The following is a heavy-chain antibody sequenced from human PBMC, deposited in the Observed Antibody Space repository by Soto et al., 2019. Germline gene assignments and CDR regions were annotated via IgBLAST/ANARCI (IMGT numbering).Heavy chain of an antibody. V-gene: IGHV1-69*01. D-gene: IGHD1-1*01. CDR1: GGTFSSYA. J-gene: IGHJ6*02. CDR3: ARNEEITQHYYYYGMDV. Sequence: QVQLVQSGAEVKKPGSSVKVSCKASGGTFSSYAISWVRQAPGQGLEWMGGIIPIFGTANYAQKFQGRVTITADESTSTAYMELSSLRSEDMAVYYCARNEEITQHYYYYGMDVWGQGTTVTVSS. CDR2: IIPIFGTA.